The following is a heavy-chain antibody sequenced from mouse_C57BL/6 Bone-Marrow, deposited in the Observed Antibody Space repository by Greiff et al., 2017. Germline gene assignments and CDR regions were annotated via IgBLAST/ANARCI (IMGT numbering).Heavy chain of an antibody. CDR3: ATSMVTTGEWFAY. J-gene: IGHJ3*01. D-gene: IGHD2-2*01. Sequence: EVMLVESGGGLVQPGGSLSLSCAASGFTFTDYYMSWVRQPPGKALEWLGFIRNKANGYTTEYSASVKGRFTISRDNSQSILYLQRNALRAEDSASYYCATSMVTTGEWFAYWGQGTLVTVSA. CDR2: IRNKANGYTT. V-gene: IGHV7-3*01. CDR1: GFTFTDYY.